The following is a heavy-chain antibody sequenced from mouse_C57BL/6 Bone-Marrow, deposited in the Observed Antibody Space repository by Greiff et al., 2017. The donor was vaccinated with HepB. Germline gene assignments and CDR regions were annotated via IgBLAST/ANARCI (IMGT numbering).Heavy chain of an antibody. J-gene: IGHJ2*01. V-gene: IGHV5-6*02. D-gene: IGHD1-1*01. CDR2: ISSGGSYT. CDR1: GFTFSSYG. CDR3: ARHWVYYDGSSYELGY. Sequence: EVKLVESGGDLVKPGGSLKLSCAASGFTFSSYGMSWVRQTPDKRLEWVATISSGGSYTYYPDSVKGRFTISRDNAKNTLYLQMSSLKSEDTAMYYCARHWVYYDGSSYELGYWGQGTTLTVSS.